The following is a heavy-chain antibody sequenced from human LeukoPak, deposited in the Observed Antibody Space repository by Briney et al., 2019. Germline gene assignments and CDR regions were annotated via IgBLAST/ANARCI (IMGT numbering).Heavy chain of an antibody. CDR3: ATNPSSSWYAYFDY. D-gene: IGHD6-13*01. V-gene: IGHV1-69*13. Sequence: SVKVSCKASGYTFTTHDINWVRQAPGQGLGWMGGIIPIFGTASYAQKFQGRVTITADESTSTAYMELSSLRSEDTAVYYCATNPSSSWYAYFDYWGQGTLVTVSS. CDR2: IIPIFGTA. CDR1: GYTFTTHD. J-gene: IGHJ4*02.